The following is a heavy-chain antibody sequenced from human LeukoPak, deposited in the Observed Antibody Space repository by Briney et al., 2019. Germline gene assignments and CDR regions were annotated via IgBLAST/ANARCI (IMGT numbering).Heavy chain of an antibody. J-gene: IGHJ4*02. CDR2: ISAYNGNT. CDR1: GYTFTSYY. D-gene: IGHD1-26*01. CDR3: AMGVGATDFDY. V-gene: IGHV1-18*04. Sequence: ASVKVSCKASGYTFTSYYMHWVRQAPGQGLEWMGWISAYNGNTNYAQKLQGRVTMTTDTSTSTAYMELRSLRSDDTAVYYCAMGVGATDFDYWGQGTLVTVSS.